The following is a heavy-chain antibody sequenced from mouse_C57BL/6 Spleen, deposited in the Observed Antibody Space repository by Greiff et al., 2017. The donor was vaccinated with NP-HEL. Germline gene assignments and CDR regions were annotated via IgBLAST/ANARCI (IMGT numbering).Heavy chain of an antibody. D-gene: IGHD3-3*01. CDR3: AREGGDVGDY. CDR2: ISDGGSYT. V-gene: IGHV5-4*01. J-gene: IGHJ2*01. CDR1: GFTFSSYA. Sequence: EVKLVESGGGLVKPGGSLKLSCAASGFTFSSYAMSWVRQTPEKRLEWVATISDGGSYTYYPDNVKGRFTISRDNAKNNLYLQMSHLKSEDTAMYYCAREGGDVGDYWGQGTTLTVSS.